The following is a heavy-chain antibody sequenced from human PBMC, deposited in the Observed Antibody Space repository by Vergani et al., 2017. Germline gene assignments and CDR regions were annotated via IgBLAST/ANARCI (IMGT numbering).Heavy chain of an antibody. CDR1: GYTFTSYG. J-gene: IGHJ2*01. CDR2: ISAYNGNT. Sequence: QVQLVQSGAEVKKPGASVKVSCKASGYTFTSYGISWVRQAPGQGLEWMGWISAYNGNTNYAQQLQGRTTMTTDTSKSTAYMELRSLRSDDTAVYYCAREAPLYSSSWYGPHWYFDLWGRGTLVTVSS. V-gene: IGHV1-18*04. CDR3: AREAPLYSSSWYGPHWYFDL. D-gene: IGHD6-13*01.